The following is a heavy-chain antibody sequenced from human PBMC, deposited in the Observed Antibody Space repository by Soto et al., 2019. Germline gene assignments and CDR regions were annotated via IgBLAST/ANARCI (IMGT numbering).Heavy chain of an antibody. CDR1: RGSISSGGFY. CDR2: IYANGNS. CDR3: ARDGRTSGYYLDY. J-gene: IGHJ4*02. D-gene: IGHD3-22*01. Sequence: PSETLSLTCTVSRGSISSGGFYWSWIRQSPGKDLEWIGFIYANGNSYYNPSLKSRANISLDTSKNKFSLKISSVTVADTAVYYCARDGRTSGYYLDYWGQGTPVTVSS. V-gene: IGHV4-31*03.